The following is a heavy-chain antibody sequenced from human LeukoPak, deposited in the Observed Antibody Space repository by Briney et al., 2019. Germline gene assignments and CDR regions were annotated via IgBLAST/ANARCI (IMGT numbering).Heavy chain of an antibody. CDR1: SGSISSYY. Sequence: SETLSLTCTVSSGSISSYYWGWIRQPPGKGLEWIGSIYYSGSTHYNPSLKSRVTISVDTSKNQFSLKLSSVTAADTAVHYCARHVRMDIVVVVAATLAFDIWGQGTMVTVSS. CDR2: IYYSGST. V-gene: IGHV4-39*01. D-gene: IGHD2-15*01. J-gene: IGHJ3*02. CDR3: ARHVRMDIVVVVAATLAFDI.